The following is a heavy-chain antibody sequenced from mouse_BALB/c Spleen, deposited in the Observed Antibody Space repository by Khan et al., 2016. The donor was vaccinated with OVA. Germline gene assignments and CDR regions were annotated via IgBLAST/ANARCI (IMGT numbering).Heavy chain of an antibody. J-gene: IGHJ4*01. CDR2: IWSDGRT. CDR3: ARHQFPLSMDS. Sequence: QVQLQQSGPDLVAPSQSLSITCTVSGFSLTSYAIHWVRQPPGKGLEWLVVIWSDGRTTYNSALKSRLSISKDNSKSQVFLKINSLQTDDTAVYYCARHQFPLSMDSWGQGTSVTVSS. V-gene: IGHV2-6-2*01. CDR1: GFSLTSYA.